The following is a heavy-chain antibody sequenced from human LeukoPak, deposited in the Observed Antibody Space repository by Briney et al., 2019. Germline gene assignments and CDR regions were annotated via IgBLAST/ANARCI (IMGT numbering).Heavy chain of an antibody. D-gene: IGHD2-15*01. CDR2: ISSSGSTR. CDR1: GFTISNYE. V-gene: IGHV3-48*03. J-gene: IGHJ4*02. Sequence: GGSLRLSCAASGFTISNYEMNWVRQAPGKGLEWVSYISSSGSTRYYADSVKGRFTISRDYAKNSLYLQMSSLRAEDTAVYYCAREVAATPDYFDYWGQGTLVTVSS. CDR3: AREVAATPDYFDY.